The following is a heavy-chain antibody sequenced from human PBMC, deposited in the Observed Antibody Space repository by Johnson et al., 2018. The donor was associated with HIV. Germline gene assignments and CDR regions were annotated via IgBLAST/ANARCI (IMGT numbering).Heavy chain of an antibody. CDR3: AKSGRSFWGVNSHDAFDI. J-gene: IGHJ3*02. CDR1: GFTVSSTY. D-gene: IGHD1-26*01. Sequence: EVQLVESGGDLIQPGGSLRLSCAASGFTVSSTYMSWVRQAPGKGLEWLSVLSSDGRTFYADSVKGRFTISRDSSKNTLFLHMNSLRAEDTAMYYCAKSGRSFWGVNSHDAFDIWGQGTMVTVSS. CDR2: LSSDGRT. V-gene: IGHV3-53*01.